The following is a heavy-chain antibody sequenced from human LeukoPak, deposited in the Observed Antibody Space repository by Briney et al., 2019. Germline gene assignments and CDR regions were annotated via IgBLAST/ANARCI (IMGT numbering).Heavy chain of an antibody. Sequence: GGSLRLSCAASGFTFSSYGMHWVRQAPGKGLEWVAVISYDGSNKYYADSVKGRFTISRDNSKNTLYLQMNSLRAEDTAVYYCARPMRGGIAVAGYYFDYWGQGTLVTVSS. CDR3: ARPMRGGIAVAGYYFDY. D-gene: IGHD6-19*01. CDR2: ISYDGSNK. CDR1: GFTFSSYG. J-gene: IGHJ4*02. V-gene: IGHV3-30*03.